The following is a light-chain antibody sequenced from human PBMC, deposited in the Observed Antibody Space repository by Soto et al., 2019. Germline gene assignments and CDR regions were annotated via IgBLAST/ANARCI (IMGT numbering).Light chain of an antibody. CDR3: SSYTSSSTLVV. V-gene: IGLV1-51*01. J-gene: IGLJ2*01. CDR1: SSDIGDNF. Sequence: QSVLTQPPSVSAAPGQTVTISCSGSSSDIGDNFVAWYQQFPGTAPKLLIYDNNKRPSGIPDRFSGSKSGNTASLTISGLQAEDEADYYCSSYTSSSTLVVFGGGTKVTVL. CDR2: DNN.